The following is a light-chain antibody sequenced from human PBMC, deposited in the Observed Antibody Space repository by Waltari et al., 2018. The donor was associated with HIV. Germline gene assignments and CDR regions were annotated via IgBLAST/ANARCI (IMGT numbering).Light chain of an antibody. J-gene: IGKJ3*01. CDR2: LAS. V-gene: IGKV2-28*01. Sequence: DILMTQCPLSLTVTPGEPDSMSFRAPQNLVRNDGKSYLDWFLQKPGQSPQLLIHLASNRASGVPDRFSGSGSGKDFTLTINRVEAEDVGVYYCMQALQPPFTFGPGTKVEIK. CDR3: MQALQPPFT. CDR1: QNLVRNDGKSY.